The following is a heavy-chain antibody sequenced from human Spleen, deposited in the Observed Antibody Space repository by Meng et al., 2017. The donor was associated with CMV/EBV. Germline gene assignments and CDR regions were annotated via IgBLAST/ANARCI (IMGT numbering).Heavy chain of an antibody. CDR3: ARDVGGDGYNRYSFDY. CDR1: GYTFTGYS. V-gene: IGHV1-2*02. D-gene: IGHD5-24*01. CDR2: INPNSGGP. J-gene: IGHJ4*02. Sequence: ASVKVSCKASGYTFTGYSLHWVRQAPGQGLEWMGWINPNSGGPDYAQNFQGRVTMTRDTSISTAYMELSRLTSDDTAVYYCARDVGGDGYNRYSFDYWGQGTLVTVPQ.